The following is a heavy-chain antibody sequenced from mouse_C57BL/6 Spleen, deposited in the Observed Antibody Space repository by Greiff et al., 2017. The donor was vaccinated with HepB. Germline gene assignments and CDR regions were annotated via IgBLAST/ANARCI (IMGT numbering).Heavy chain of an antibody. CDR2: INPSSGYT. V-gene: IGHV1-4*01. CDR3: ARSDYGSSYEYFDV. D-gene: IGHD1-1*01. J-gene: IGHJ1*03. Sequence: QVQLQQSGAELARPGASVKMSCKASGYTFTSYTMHWVKQRPGQGLEWIGYINPSSGYTKYNQKFKDKATLTADKSSSTAYMQLSSLTSEDSAVYYCARSDYGSSYEYFDVWGTGTTVTVSS. CDR1: GYTFTSYT.